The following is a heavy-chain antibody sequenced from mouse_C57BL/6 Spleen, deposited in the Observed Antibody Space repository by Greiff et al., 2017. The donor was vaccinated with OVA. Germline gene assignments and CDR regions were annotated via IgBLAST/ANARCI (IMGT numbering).Heavy chain of an antibody. Sequence: QVQLQQPGTELVKPGASVKLSCKASGYTFTSYWMHWVKQRPGQGLEWIGNINPSNGGTNYNEKFKSKATLTVDNSSSTAYMQLSSLTSEDSAVYYCARELRLREDYFDYWGQGTTLTVSS. J-gene: IGHJ2*01. V-gene: IGHV1-53*01. CDR1: GYTFTSYW. D-gene: IGHD3-2*02. CDR2: INPSNGGT. CDR3: ARELRLREDYFDY.